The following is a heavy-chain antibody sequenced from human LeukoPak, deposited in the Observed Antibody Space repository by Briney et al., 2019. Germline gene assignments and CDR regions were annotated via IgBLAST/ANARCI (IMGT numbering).Heavy chain of an antibody. CDR1: GYTFTTYY. D-gene: IGHD2-15*01. J-gene: IGHJ4*02. CDR3: ARDRSHLGYCSGGSCYDPTDRVHFDY. V-gene: IGHV1-2*02. Sequence: ASVKVSCKTSGYTFTTYYMHWVRQAPGQGLEWMGWVNPNSGGTDYAQKFQGRVTMTTDTSISTAYMELSRLRSDDTAVYYCARDRSHLGYCSGGSCYDPTDRVHFDYWGQGTLVTVSS. CDR2: VNPNSGGT.